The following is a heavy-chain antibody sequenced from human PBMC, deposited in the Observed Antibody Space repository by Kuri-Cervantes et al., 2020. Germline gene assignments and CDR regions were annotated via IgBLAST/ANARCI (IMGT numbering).Heavy chain of an antibody. CDR2: ISAYNGDT. V-gene: IGHV1-18*01. D-gene: IGHD5-18*01. Sequence: ASVKVSCKASGYIFTSYGISWVRQAPGQGLEWMGWISAYNGDTNYAQKLQGRVTMTTDTSTSTAYMELRSLRSDDTAVYYCARVLVQLWPRGYYYYYMDVWGKGTTVTVSS. CDR3: ARVLVQLWPRGYYYYYMDV. CDR1: GYIFTSYG. J-gene: IGHJ6*03.